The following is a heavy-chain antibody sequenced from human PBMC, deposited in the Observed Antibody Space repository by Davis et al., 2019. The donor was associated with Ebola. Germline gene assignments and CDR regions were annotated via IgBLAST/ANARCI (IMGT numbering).Heavy chain of an antibody. CDR1: GFTFSSYW. D-gene: IGHD2-8*02. CDR3: ARDRVVYATNYYYYGMDV. Sequence: GESLKISCAASGFTFSSYWMSWVRQAPGKGLGWVANIKQDGSEKYYVDSVKGRFTISRDNAKNSLYLQMNSLRAEDTAVYYCARDRVVYATNYYYYGMDVWGQGTTVTVSS. V-gene: IGHV3-7*01. J-gene: IGHJ6*02. CDR2: IKQDGSEK.